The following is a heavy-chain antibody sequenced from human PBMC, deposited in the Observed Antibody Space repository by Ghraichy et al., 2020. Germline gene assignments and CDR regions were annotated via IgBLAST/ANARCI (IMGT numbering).Heavy chain of an antibody. V-gene: IGHV4-30-4*01. CDR2: IYYSGST. CDR3: AREARTGTTPIDYGMDV. CDR1: GGSISSGDYY. D-gene: IGHD1-1*01. Sequence: SETLSLTCTVSGGSISSGDYYWSWIRQPPGKGLEWIGYIYYSGSTYYNPSLKSRVTISVDTSKNQFSLKLSSVTAADTAVYYCAREARTGTTPIDYGMDVWGQGTTVTVSS. J-gene: IGHJ6*02.